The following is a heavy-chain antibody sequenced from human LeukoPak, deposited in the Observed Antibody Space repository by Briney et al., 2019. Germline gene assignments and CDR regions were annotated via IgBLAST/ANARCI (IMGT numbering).Heavy chain of an antibody. V-gene: IGHV3-21*01. J-gene: IGHJ4*02. CDR1: GFTFSSYS. Sequence: GGSLRLSCAASGFTFSSYSMNWVRQAPGKGLEGVSSISSSSSYIYYADSVKGRFTISRDNAKNSLYLQMNSLRAEDTAVYYCASGYSSGWYGYWGQGTLVTVSS. CDR3: ASGYSSGWYGY. CDR2: ISSSSSYI. D-gene: IGHD6-19*01.